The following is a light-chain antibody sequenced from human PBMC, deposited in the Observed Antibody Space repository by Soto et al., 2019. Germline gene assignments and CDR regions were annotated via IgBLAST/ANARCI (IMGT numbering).Light chain of an antibody. J-gene: IGLJ1*01. CDR2: DVA. V-gene: IGLV2-14*03. CDR1: SSDVGGSNF. Sequence: QSALTQPASVSASPGQSITISCTGTSSDVGGSNFVSWYQQHPGKPPKLIIYDVATRPSGVSNRFSGSKSGSTASLIISRLHAEEEAYYFCVSFTSSTPYVFGTGTKVTVL. CDR3: VSFTSSTPYV.